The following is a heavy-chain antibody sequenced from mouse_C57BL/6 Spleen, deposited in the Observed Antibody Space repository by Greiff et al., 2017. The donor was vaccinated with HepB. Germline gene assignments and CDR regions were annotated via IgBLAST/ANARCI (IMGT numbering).Heavy chain of an antibody. V-gene: IGHV5-4*01. CDR3: AREDYYGSSSHFDV. J-gene: IGHJ1*03. Sequence: DVKLQESGGGLVKPGGSLKLSCAASGFTFSSYAMSWVRQTPEKRLEWVATISDGGSYTYYPDNVKGRFTISRDNAKNNLYLQMSHLKSEDTAMYYCAREDYYGSSSHFDVWGTGTTVTVSS. CDR2: ISDGGSYT. CDR1: GFTFSSYA. D-gene: IGHD1-1*01.